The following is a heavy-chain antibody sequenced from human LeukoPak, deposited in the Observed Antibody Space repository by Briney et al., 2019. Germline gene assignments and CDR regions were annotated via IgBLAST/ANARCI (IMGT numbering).Heavy chain of an antibody. V-gene: IGHV3-73*01. CDR1: GFTFSGSA. D-gene: IGHD6-19*01. J-gene: IGHJ4*02. CDR2: IRSKANSYAT. Sequence: GGSLRLSCAASGFTFSGSAMPWVRQASGKGLEWVGRIRSKANSYATAYAASVKGRFTISRDDSKNTAYLQMNSLKTEDTAVYYCTVKIAVAGTSYFDYWGQGTLVTVSS. CDR3: TVKIAVAGTSYFDY.